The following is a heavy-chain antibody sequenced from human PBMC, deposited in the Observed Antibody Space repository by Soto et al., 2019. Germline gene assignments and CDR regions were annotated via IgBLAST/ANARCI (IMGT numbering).Heavy chain of an antibody. CDR3: ARLRVGATPYYGMDV. D-gene: IGHD1-26*01. Sequence: PGESLKISCKGSGYSFTSYWIGWVRQMPGKGLEWMGIIYPGDSDTRYSPSFQGQVTISADKSISTAYLQWSSLKASDTAMYYCARLRVGATPYYGMDVWGQGTTVTVSS. J-gene: IGHJ6*02. V-gene: IGHV5-51*01. CDR2: IYPGDSDT. CDR1: GYSFTSYW.